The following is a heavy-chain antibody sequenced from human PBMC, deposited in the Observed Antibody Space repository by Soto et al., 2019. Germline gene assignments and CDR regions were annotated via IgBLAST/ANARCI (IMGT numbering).Heavy chain of an antibody. Sequence: SETLSLTCAVYGGSFSGYYWSWIRQPPGKGLEWIGEINHSGSTNYNPSLKSRVTISVDTSKDQFSLKLSSVTAADTAVYYCARQLGATLGGGMDVWGQGTTVTVSS. V-gene: IGHV4-34*01. J-gene: IGHJ6*02. CDR2: INHSGST. CDR1: GGSFSGYY. CDR3: ARQLGATLGGGMDV. D-gene: IGHD1-26*01.